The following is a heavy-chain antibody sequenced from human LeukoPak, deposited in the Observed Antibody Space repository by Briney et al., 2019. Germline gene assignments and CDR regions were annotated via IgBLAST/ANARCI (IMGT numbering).Heavy chain of an antibody. CDR3: ARQNRMEQQLVKGGIDY. CDR1: GGSISSSSYY. Sequence: SETLSLTCTVSGGSISSSSYYWGWIRQPPGKGLEWIGSIYYSGSTYYNPSPKSRVTISVDTSKNQFSLKLSSVTAADTAVYYCARQNRMEQQLVKGGIDYWGQGTLVTVSS. J-gene: IGHJ4*02. D-gene: IGHD6-13*01. CDR2: IYYSGST. V-gene: IGHV4-39*01.